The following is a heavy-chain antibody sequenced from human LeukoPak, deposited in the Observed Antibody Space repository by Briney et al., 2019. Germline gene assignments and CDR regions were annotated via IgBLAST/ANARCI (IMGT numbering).Heavy chain of an antibody. CDR1: GGSFSGYY. CDR2: INHSGST. V-gene: IGHV4-34*01. D-gene: IGHD2-2*01. J-gene: IGHJ4*02. CDR3: ARRGGVVVPAAMVFDY. Sequence: SETLSLTCAVYGGSFSGYYWSWIRQPPGKGLEWIGEINHSGSTNYNPSLKSRVTISVDTSKNQFSLKLSSVTAADTAVYYCARRGGVVVPAAMVFDYWGQGTLVTVSS.